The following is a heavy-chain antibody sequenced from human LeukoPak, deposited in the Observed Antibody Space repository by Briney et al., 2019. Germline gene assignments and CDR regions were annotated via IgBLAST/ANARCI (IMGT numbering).Heavy chain of an antibody. Sequence: PAETLSLTCTVSGGSISSSSYYWGRLRQPPGKGLEWIGSIYYSGSTYYTPYLKSRVTISVDTSKNQFSLKLSSVTAADAAVYYCAREEVDTSSGACVVDYWGQGTLVTVSS. CDR1: GGSISSSSYY. J-gene: IGHJ4*02. D-gene: IGHD5-18*01. CDR2: IYYSGST. CDR3: AREEVDTSSGACVVDY. V-gene: IGHV4-39*07.